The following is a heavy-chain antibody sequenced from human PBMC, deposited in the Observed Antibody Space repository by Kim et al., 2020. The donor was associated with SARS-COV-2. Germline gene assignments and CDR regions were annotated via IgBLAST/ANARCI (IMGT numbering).Heavy chain of an antibody. J-gene: IGHJ6*02. CDR2: IYYSGST. V-gene: IGHV4-59*01. CDR1: GGSISSYY. Sequence: SETLSLTCTVSGGSISSYYWSWIRQPPGKGLEWIGYIYYSGSTNYNPSLKSRVTISVDTSKNQFSLKLSSVTAADTAVYYCARDRELGSGWAYYYYGMDVWGQGTTVTVSS. D-gene: IGHD6-19*01. CDR3: ARDRELGSGWAYYYYGMDV.